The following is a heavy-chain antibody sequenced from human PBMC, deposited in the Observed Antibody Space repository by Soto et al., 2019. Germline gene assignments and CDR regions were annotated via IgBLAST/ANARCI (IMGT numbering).Heavy chain of an antibody. CDR3: ARSSGNYGDPFDY. CDR2: IYHSGST. J-gene: IGHJ4*02. Sequence: TLSLTCAVSGGSISSSNWWSWVRQPPGKGLEWIGEIYHSGSTNYNPSLKSRVTISVDKSKNQFSLKLSSVTAADTAVYYCARSSGNYGDPFDYWGQGTLVTVSS. CDR1: GGSISSSNW. D-gene: IGHD4-17*01. V-gene: IGHV4-4*02.